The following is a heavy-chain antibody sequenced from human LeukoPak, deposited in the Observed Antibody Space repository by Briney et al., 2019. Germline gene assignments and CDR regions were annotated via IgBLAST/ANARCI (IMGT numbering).Heavy chain of an antibody. D-gene: IGHD3-16*02. CDR1: GFRFTKYA. V-gene: IGHV3-23*01. J-gene: IGHJ4*02. Sequence: PGGSLRLSCAASGFRFTKYAMSWLRQAPGKGMEWVSGMSSSGDSTDYADSVKGRFTISRDNSKNTLYLQMDSLRVEDTAVFYCAKVSFDGGVIPYFDSWGQGTVVTVSS. CDR2: MSSSGDST. CDR3: AKVSFDGGVIPYFDS.